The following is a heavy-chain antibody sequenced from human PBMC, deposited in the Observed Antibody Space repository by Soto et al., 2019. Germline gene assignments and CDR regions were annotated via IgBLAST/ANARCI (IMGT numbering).Heavy chain of an antibody. J-gene: IGHJ5*02. CDR2: IRSSGSTI. CDR3: ARQCKSTSCYFGGFDP. Sequence: GGSLRLSCAASGFTFSDYYMSWIRQAPGKGLEGVSYIRSSGSTIYYADPVKGRFTISRDNAKNSLYLQMNSLRAEDTAVYYCARQCKSTSCYFGGFDPWGQGTLVTVSS. CDR1: GFTFSDYY. D-gene: IGHD2-2*01. V-gene: IGHV3-11*01.